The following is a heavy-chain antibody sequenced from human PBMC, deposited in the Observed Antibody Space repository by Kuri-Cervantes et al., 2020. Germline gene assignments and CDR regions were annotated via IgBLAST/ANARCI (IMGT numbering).Heavy chain of an antibody. CDR2: ISYDGSNK. V-gene: IGHV3-30-3*01. CDR1: GFTFSSYA. CDR3: ARDRGELHYYYYYGMDV. Sequence: GGSLRLSCAASGFTFSSYAMHWVRQAPGKGLEWVAVISYDGSNKYYADSVEGRFTISRDNSKNTLYLQMNSLRAEDTAVYYCARDRGELHYYYYYGMDVWGQGTMVTVSS. J-gene: IGHJ6*02. D-gene: IGHD1-26*01.